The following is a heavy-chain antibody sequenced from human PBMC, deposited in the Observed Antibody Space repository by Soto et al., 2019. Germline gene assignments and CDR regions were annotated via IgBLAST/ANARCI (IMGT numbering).Heavy chain of an antibody. Sequence: GGSLRLSCAASGFTFSSYSMNWVRQAPGKGLEWVSSISSSSSYIYYADSVKGRFTISRDNAKNSLYLQMNSLRAEDTAVYYCARGLFYYDSSGYLGYWGQGTLVTVSS. CDR3: ARGLFYYDSSGYLGY. J-gene: IGHJ4*02. D-gene: IGHD3-22*01. V-gene: IGHV3-21*01. CDR2: ISSSSSYI. CDR1: GFTFSSYS.